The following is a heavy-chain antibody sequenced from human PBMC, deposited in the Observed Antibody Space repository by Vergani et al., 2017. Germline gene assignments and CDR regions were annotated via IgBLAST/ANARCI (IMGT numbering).Heavy chain of an antibody. J-gene: IGHJ4*02. CDR3: AKALWFGELLNAPFDY. D-gene: IGHD3-10*01. Sequence: VQLVESGGGVVQPGRSLRLSCAASGFTFSSYGMHWVRQAPGKGLEWVAVISYDGSNKYYADSVKGRFTISRDNSKNTLYLQMNSLRAEDTAVYYCAKALWFGELLNAPFDYWGQGTLVTVSS. V-gene: IGHV3-30*18. CDR2: ISYDGSNK. CDR1: GFTFSSYG.